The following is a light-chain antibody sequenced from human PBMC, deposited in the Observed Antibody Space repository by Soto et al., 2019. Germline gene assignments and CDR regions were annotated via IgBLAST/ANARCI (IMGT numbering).Light chain of an antibody. CDR2: KAS. V-gene: IGKV1-5*03. Sequence: DIHMTQSPPTLSASVGDRVTITCRASQSISSWLAWYQQKPGQAPKLLIYKASTLQSGVPSRFSGSGSGTEFTLAISSLQPDDSANYCCQQYNDNWTFGQGTK. J-gene: IGKJ1*01. CDR1: QSISSW. CDR3: QQYNDNWT.